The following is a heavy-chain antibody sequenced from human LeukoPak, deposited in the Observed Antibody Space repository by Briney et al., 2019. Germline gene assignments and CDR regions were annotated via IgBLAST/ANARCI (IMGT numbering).Heavy chain of an antibody. CDR3: ARDQGELLWFLRY. Sequence: GGSLRLSCAASGFTFSSYAMHWVRQAPGKGLEYVSAISSNGGSTYYANSVKGRFTISRDNSKNTLYLQMGSLRAEDMAVYYCARDQGELLWFLRYWGQGTLVTVSS. CDR1: GFTFSSYA. J-gene: IGHJ4*02. D-gene: IGHD3-10*01. CDR2: ISSNGGST. V-gene: IGHV3-64*01.